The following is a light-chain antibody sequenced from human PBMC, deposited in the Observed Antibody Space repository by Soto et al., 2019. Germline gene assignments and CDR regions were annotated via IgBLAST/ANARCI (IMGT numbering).Light chain of an antibody. V-gene: IGKV3-20*01. CDR3: QHYGSSPRT. J-gene: IGKJ1*01. CDR1: QSVNSAY. Sequence: ELVLTQSPGTLSLSPGERATLSCRASQSVNSAYLAWYQQKPGQAPRLLIYGASSRATGIPDRFSGSGSGTDFTLTISRLEPEGFAVYYCQHYGSSPRTFGQGTKVEIK. CDR2: GAS.